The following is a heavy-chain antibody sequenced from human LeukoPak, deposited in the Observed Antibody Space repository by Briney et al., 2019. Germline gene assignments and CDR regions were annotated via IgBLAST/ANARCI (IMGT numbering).Heavy chain of an antibody. CDR3: VKPRKYTTNWSFDY. CDR2: IYSGGST. D-gene: IGHD6-13*01. CDR1: GFTVSSNY. J-gene: IGHJ4*02. V-gene: IGHV3-53*01. Sequence: PGGSLRLSCAASGFTVSSNYMSWVRQAPGRGLEWVSVIYSGGSTYYADSVKGRFTISRDNSKNTLYLQMNSLRAEDTAVYYCVKPRKYTTNWSFDYWGQGTLVTVSS.